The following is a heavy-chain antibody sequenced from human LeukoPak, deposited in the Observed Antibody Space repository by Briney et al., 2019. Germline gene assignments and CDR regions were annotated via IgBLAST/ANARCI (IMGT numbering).Heavy chain of an antibody. D-gene: IGHD3-22*01. V-gene: IGHV4-30-4*01. Sequence: PSETLSLTCTVSGGSISSGDYYWSWIRQPPGKGLEWIGYIYYSGSTYYNPSLKSRVTISVDTSKNQFSLKLSSVTAADTAVYYCARLEKHDKGDYFDYWGQGTLVTVSS. CDR1: GGSISSGDYY. J-gene: IGHJ4*02. CDR2: IYYSGST. CDR3: ARLEKHDKGDYFDY.